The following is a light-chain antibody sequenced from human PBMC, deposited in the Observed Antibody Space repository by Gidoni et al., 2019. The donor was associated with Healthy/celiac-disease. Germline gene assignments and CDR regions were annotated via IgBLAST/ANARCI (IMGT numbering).Light chain of an antibody. CDR1: QSISSW. J-gene: IGKJ4*01. Sequence: DIQMTQSPSTLSASVGDRVTITCRASQSISSWLAWYQQKPGKAPKLLIYKASSLESGVPSRFSGSGSGTEFTRTISSLQPDDFATYYCQQYNSFPLTFGGGTKVEIK. CDR2: KAS. V-gene: IGKV1-5*03. CDR3: QQYNSFPLT.